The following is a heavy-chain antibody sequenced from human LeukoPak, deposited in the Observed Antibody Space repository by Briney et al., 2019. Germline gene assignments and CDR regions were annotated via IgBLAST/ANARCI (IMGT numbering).Heavy chain of an antibody. Sequence: SETLSLTCTAHGESLSGFYWNWIRQPPGKGLEWIGEVNHSGSTTYNPSLKSRLTISLDKSNNQFSLILTSVTAADTGVYFCARGTLRLDWTDPGVRSFHHFYYMDVWGKGTTVTVS. V-gene: IGHV4-34*01. D-gene: IGHD1-1*01. CDR3: ARGTLRLDWTDPGVRSFHHFYYMDV. CDR2: VNHSGST. CDR1: GESLSGFY. J-gene: IGHJ6*03.